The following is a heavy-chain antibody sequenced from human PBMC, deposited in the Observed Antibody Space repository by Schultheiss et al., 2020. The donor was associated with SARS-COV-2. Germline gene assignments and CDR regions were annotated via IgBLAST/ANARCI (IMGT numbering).Heavy chain of an antibody. CDR2: INPNSGGT. CDR3: ARVGGDDYGGTKGRYFDY. V-gene: IGHV1-2*02. J-gene: IGHJ4*02. Sequence: ASVKVSCKASGYTFTDYYIHWVRQAPGQGLEWMGWINPNSGGTNYAQKFQGRVTMTRDTSISTAYMELSRLRSDDTAVYYCARVGGDDYGGTKGRYFDYWGQGTLVTVSS. D-gene: IGHD4-23*01. CDR1: GYTFTDYY.